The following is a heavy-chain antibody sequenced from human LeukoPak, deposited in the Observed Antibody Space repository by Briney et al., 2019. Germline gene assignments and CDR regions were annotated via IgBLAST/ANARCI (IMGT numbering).Heavy chain of an antibody. V-gene: IGHV3-15*01. CDR2: IKSKIDGGAT. CDR3: TTDAGFDSRWYNY. D-gene: IGHD6-13*01. CDR1: GFSFSNAY. Sequence: GGSLRLSCAASGFSFSNAYMCWVRQAPGKGLEWVGRIKSKIDGGATDYAAPVKGRFTISRDDSRNTPYLQMNSLKSEDTAVYYCTTDAGFDSRWYNYWGQGTLVTVSS. J-gene: IGHJ4*02.